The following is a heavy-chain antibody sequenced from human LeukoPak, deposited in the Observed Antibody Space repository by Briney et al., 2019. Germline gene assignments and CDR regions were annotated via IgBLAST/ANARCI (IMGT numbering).Heavy chain of an antibody. J-gene: IGHJ4*02. CDR1: GSTFSNYR. V-gene: IGHV3-7*04. CDR2: INKDGSEK. D-gene: IGHD4-17*01. CDR3: ARGERAAVTAFDY. Sequence: GGSLRLSCAASGSTFSNYRMSWVRQAPGKGLEWVANINKDGSEKYYVDSVKGRFTISRDNAKNSLYLQMNSLRAEDTAVYYCARGERAAVTAFDYWGQGTLVTVSS.